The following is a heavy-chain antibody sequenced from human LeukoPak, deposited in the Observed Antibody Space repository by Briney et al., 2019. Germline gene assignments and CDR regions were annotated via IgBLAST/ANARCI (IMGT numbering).Heavy chain of an antibody. V-gene: IGHV3-33*01. CDR2: IWYDGSNK. CDR1: GFTFSSYG. D-gene: IGHD5-18*01. Sequence: GRSLRLSCAASGFTFSSYGMHWVRQAPGKGLEWVAVIWYDGSNKYYADSVKGRFTISRDNSKNTLYLQMNSLRAEDTVVYYCARARLQVLDYWGQGTLVTVSS. CDR3: ARARLQVLDY. J-gene: IGHJ4*02.